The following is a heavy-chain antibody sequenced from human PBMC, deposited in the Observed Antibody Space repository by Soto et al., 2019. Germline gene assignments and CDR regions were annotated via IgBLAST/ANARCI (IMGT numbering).Heavy chain of an antibody. CDR1: GFTVSSNY. V-gene: IGHV3-66*01. Sequence: GGSLRLSCAASGFTVSSNYMSWVRQAPGKGLEWVSVIYSGGSTYYADSVKGRFTISRDNSKNTLYLQMNSLRAEDTAVYYCARNEMVRGVIGWFDPWGQGTLVTVSS. CDR2: IYSGGST. CDR3: ARNEMVRGVIGWFDP. J-gene: IGHJ5*02. D-gene: IGHD3-10*01.